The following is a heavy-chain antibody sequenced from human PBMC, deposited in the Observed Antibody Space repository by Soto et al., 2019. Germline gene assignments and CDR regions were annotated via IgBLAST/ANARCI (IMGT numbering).Heavy chain of an antibody. D-gene: IGHD3-22*01. Sequence: PSETLSLTCTVSGGSISSYYWSWIRQPPGKGLEWIGYIYYSGSTNYNPSLKSRVTISVDTSKNQFSLKLSSVTAADTAVYYCARGTYYYDSSGSDYWGQGSLVTVS. V-gene: IGHV4-59*01. CDR1: GGSISSYY. CDR2: IYYSGST. J-gene: IGHJ4*02. CDR3: ARGTYYYDSSGSDY.